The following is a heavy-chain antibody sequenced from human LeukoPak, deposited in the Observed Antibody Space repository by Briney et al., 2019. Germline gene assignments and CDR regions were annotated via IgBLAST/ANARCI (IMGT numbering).Heavy chain of an antibody. J-gene: IGHJ4*02. D-gene: IGHD4-17*01. CDR2: IYYSGST. CDR1: GGSISSSSYY. V-gene: IGHV4-39*01. CDR3: ATTVTTGRPFDY. Sequence: PSETLSLTCTVSGGSISSSSYYWGWIRQPPGTGLEWIGSIYYSGSTYYNPSLKSRVTISVDTSKNQFSLKLSSVAAADTAVYYCATTVTTGRPFDYWGQGTLVTVSS.